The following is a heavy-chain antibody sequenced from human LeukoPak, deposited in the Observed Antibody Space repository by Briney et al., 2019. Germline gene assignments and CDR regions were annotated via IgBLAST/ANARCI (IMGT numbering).Heavy chain of an antibody. D-gene: IGHD5-24*01. J-gene: IGHJ4*02. V-gene: IGHV1-46*01. CDR2: INPSGGRT. CDR3: ARDACRDGYNCGFDY. Sequence: ASVKVSCKASGYTFTGYYMHWVRQAPGQGLEWMGIINPSGGRTSYAQKFQGRVTMTRDTSTSTVYMELSSLRSEDTAVYYCARDACRDGYNCGFDYWGQGTLVTVSS. CDR1: GYTFTGYY.